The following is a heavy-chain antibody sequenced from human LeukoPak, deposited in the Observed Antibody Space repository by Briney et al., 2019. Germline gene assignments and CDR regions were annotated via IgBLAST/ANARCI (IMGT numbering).Heavy chain of an antibody. J-gene: IGHJ3*02. V-gene: IGHV3-23*05. CDR3: AKAFREFGTSSSYSSFDT. Sequence: GGSLRLSCAASGFTFSSFALSWVRQAPGKGLEWVSGVSYTRIATYYADSVKGRFTISRDDSQNILYLQMNGLRAEDAAVYFCAKAFREFGTSSSYSSFDTWGQGTMVTVSS. CDR1: GFTFSSFA. D-gene: IGHD5-18*01. CDR2: VSYTRIAT.